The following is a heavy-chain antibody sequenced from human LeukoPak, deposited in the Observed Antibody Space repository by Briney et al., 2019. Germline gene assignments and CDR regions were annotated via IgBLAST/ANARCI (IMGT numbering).Heavy chain of an antibody. CDR1: GYSISNGYY. CDR2: LYHSDTV. CDR3: ARQHDSYYYYYIDV. J-gene: IGHJ6*03. Sequence: SETLSLTCAVSGYSISNGYYWVWIRPPPGKGLEWIGSLYHSDTVYYNTALESRVSMSVDTSKNQFTLKLSFVTAADTAVYYCARQHDSYYYYYIDVWGLGTTVTVSS. V-gene: IGHV4-38-2*01.